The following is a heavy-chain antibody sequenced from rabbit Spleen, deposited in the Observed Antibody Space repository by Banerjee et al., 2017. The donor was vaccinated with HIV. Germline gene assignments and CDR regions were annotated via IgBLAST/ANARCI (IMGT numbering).Heavy chain of an antibody. CDR3: ARDGAGGSYFAL. D-gene: IGHD8-1*01. J-gene: IGHJ4*01. Sequence: QLKESGGGLVQPGGSLKLSCKASGFILSSYYMNWVRQAPGKGLEWIGYIDPVFGITYYANWVNGRFSISRENAQNTVFLQMTSLTAADTATYFCARDGAGGSYFALWGPGTLVTVS. CDR2: IDPVFGIT. V-gene: IGHV1S7*01. CDR1: GFILSSYY.